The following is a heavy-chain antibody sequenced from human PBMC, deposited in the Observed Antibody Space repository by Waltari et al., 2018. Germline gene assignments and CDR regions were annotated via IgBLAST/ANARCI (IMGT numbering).Heavy chain of an antibody. CDR2: IYHSGST. Sequence: QVQLQESGPGLVKPSETLSLTCAVSGYSISSGYYWGWIRQPPGKGLEWIGSIYHSGSTYYNPSPKGRGTIAGSTAKNQFPLKRRRGAAAETAVDYCARGSRANYYYFYMDVWGKGTTVTVSS. V-gene: IGHV4-38-2*01. J-gene: IGHJ6*03. CDR3: ARGSRANYYYFYMDV. CDR1: GYSISSGYY. D-gene: IGHD3-10*01.